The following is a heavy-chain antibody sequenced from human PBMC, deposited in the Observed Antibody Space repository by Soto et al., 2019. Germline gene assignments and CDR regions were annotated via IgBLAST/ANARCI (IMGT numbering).Heavy chain of an antibody. CDR1: GFTFSSYG. Sequence: GGSLRLSCAASGFTFSSYGMHWVRQAPGKGLEWVAVISYDGSNKYYADSVKGRFTISRDNSKNTLYLQMNSLRAEDTAVYYFAKDSSKDCCGSRCYSEFYNLCQEALLTISS. J-gene: IGHJ4*01. V-gene: IGHV3-30*18. CDR2: ISYDGSNK. D-gene: IGHD2-15*01. CDR3: AKDSSKDCCGSRCYSEFYN.